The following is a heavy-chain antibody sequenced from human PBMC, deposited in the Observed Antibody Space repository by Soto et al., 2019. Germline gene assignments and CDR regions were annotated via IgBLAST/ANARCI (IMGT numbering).Heavy chain of an antibody. V-gene: IGHV4-30-4*01. J-gene: IGHJ4*02. CDR3: ASQYYDFSSGALDF. D-gene: IGHD3-3*01. CDR1: GGSISSDDYY. Sequence: QVQLQESGPGLVQPSQTLSLTCTVSGGSISSDDYYWTWVRQPPGKGLEWIGNIHVTATTSYNPSLRSRLFLSVDTSSNLFSLRLKSVTATDTAVYFCASQYYDFSSGALDFWGQGILVPVSS. CDR2: IHVTATT.